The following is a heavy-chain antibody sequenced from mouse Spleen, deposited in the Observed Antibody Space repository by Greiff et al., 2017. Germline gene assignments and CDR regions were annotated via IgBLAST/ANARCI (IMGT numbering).Heavy chain of an antibody. J-gene: IGHJ2*01. V-gene: IGHV1-50*01. Sequence: VQLQQPGAELVKPGASVKLSCKASGYTFTSYWMQWVKQRPGQGLEWIGEIDPSDSYTNYNQKFKGKATLTVDTSSSTAYMQLSSLTSEDSAVYYCARYSNYGGYFDYWGQGTTLTVSS. D-gene: IGHD2-5*01. CDR2: IDPSDSYT. CDR3: ARYSNYGGYFDY. CDR1: GYTFTSYW.